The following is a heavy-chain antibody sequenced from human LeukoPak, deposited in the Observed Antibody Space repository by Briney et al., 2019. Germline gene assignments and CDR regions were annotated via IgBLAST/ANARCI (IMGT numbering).Heavy chain of an antibody. V-gene: IGHV4-4*02. D-gene: IGHD6-19*01. CDR1: GGSISSSNW. J-gene: IGHJ4*02. CDR2: IYHSGST. CDR3: ARAVAGTTLVDY. Sequence: SETLSLTCAVSGGSISSSNWWSWVRQPPGKGLEWIGEIYHSGSTNYNPSLKSRVAISVDKSENQFSLKLTSVTAADTAVYYCARAVAGTTLVDYWGQGTLVTVSS.